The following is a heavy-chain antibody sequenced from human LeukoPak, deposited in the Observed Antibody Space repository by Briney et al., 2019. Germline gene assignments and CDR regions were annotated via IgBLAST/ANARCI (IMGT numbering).Heavy chain of an antibody. CDR1: GGSITSSNYY. V-gene: IGHV4-39*01. CDR2: ISSSGSA. D-gene: IGHD3-16*01. J-gene: IGHJ3*02. CDR3: ARASLGAFDI. Sequence: SETLSLTCTVSGGSITSSNYYWGWIRQPPRKGLEWIGSISSSGSAFYNSPLKSRVTIFRDTSKNQFSLKVNSVTAADTAVYYCARASLGAFDIWGQGTKVTVS.